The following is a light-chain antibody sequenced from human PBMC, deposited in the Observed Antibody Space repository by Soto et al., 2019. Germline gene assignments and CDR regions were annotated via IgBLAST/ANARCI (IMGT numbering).Light chain of an antibody. V-gene: IGLV2-11*01. CDR3: SSYTSSGTLYV. J-gene: IGLJ1*01. CDR1: SSDVGGYNY. Sequence: QSVLTQPRSVSGSPGQSVTISCTGTSSDVGGYNYVSWYQQHPGKAPKLMIYDVSKRPSGVPDRFSGSKSGNTASLTISGLQAEDEADYYCSSYTSSGTLYVFGTGTRSPS. CDR2: DVS.